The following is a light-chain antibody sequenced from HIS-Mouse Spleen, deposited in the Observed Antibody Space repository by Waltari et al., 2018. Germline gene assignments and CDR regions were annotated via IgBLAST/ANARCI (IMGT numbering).Light chain of an antibody. J-gene: IGLJ2*01. Sequence: LTQPASVSGSPGQSITISCTGTSSDVGGSNYVSWYQQHPGKAPKLMIYDVSNRPSGVSNRFSCSKSGNTASLTISGLQAEDEADYYCSSYTSSSTVVFGGGTKLTVL. CDR2: DVS. CDR1: SSDVGGSNY. V-gene: IGLV2-14*03. CDR3: SSYTSSSTVV.